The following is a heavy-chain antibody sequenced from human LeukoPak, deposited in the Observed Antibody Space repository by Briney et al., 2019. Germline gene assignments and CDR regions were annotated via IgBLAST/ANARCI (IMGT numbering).Heavy chain of an antibody. V-gene: IGHV4-39*01. J-gene: IGHJ4*02. Sequence: PSETLSLICTVSGDSISSSDNYWGWIRQPPGRGLEWIGAFRYGGSTYYTPSLKSRVIISVDTSKNQFSLKLRSVTASVTAAYYCSRRTSNPVGAIDYWGQGTLVTVSS. D-gene: IGHD1-26*01. CDR2: FRYGGST. CDR3: SRRTSNPVGAIDY. CDR1: GDSISSSDNY.